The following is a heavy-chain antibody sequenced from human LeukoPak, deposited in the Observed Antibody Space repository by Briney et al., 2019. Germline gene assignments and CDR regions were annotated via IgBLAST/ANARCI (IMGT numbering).Heavy chain of an antibody. D-gene: IGHD2-2*01. CDR3: ARDLGGSSCCDFDY. CDR2: IYSGGST. Sequence: GSLRLSCVSSGSTVTSTYMSWGRQARGKGLEGGSVIYSGGSTKYADSVKGRFTISRDNSKNTLYLQMDSLRAEDTAVYYCARDLGGSSCCDFDYWGQGTLVTVSA. J-gene: IGHJ4*02. V-gene: IGHV3-66*01. CDR1: GSTVTSTY.